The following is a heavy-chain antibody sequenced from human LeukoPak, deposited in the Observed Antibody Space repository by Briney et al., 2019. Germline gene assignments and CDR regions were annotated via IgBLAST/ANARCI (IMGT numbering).Heavy chain of an antibody. Sequence: ASVKVSCKASGYTFTSYGISWVRQAPGQGLEWMGWISAYNGNTNYAQKLQGRVTMTTDTSTSTAYMELRSLRSDDTAVYYCARYRWFGELLYYFDYWGQGTLVTVSS. D-gene: IGHD3-10*01. CDR1: GYTFTSYG. CDR2: ISAYNGNT. CDR3: ARYRWFGELLYYFDY. V-gene: IGHV1-18*01. J-gene: IGHJ4*02.